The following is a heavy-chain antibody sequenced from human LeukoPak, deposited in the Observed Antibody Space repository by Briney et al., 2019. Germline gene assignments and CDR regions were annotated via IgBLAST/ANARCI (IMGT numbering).Heavy chain of an antibody. D-gene: IGHD6-19*01. V-gene: IGHV6-1*01. J-gene: IGHJ2*01. CDR1: GDSVSSGGAA. Sequence: SQTLSLTCAISGDSVSSGGAAWNCIRQSPSRGLEWLGRTSYRSKWYSDYAVSVESRITLNPDTSKNQFSLQLNSVTPEDTAVYYCARARHNIHNGWAWYFDLWGRGTLVTVSS. CDR3: ARARHNIHNGWAWYFDL. CDR2: TSYRSKWYS.